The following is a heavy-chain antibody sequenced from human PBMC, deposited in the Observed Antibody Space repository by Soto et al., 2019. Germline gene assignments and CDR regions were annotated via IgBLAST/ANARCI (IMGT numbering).Heavy chain of an antibody. V-gene: IGHV4-31*03. CDR2: IYYSGST. J-gene: IGHJ6*02. D-gene: IGHD2-15*01. CDR3: ARELGYRAQGMDV. Sequence: VQLQESGPGLVKPSQTLSLTCTVSGGSISSGGYYWSWIRQHPGKGLEWIGYIYYSGSTYYNPSLKRRVTISVDTSKNHFSLKLSYVTAAATAVYYGARELGYRAQGMDVWGQGTTVTVSS. CDR1: GGSISSGGYY.